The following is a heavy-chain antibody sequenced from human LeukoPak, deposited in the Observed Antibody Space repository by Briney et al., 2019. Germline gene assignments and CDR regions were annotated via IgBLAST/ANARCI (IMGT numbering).Heavy chain of an antibody. V-gene: IGHV4-39*07. CDR2: IYYTGTT. Sequence: SETLSLTCTVSGGSIRSWNDYWGWIRQPPGKGLEYIGSIYYTGTTYYKSSLKSRVTISVDTSKNQFSLKLNSVTAADTAVYYCARDYRGYTYDYRLEYWGQGTLVTVSS. CDR1: GGSIRSWNDY. D-gene: IGHD5-18*01. J-gene: IGHJ4*02. CDR3: ARDYRGYTYDYRLEY.